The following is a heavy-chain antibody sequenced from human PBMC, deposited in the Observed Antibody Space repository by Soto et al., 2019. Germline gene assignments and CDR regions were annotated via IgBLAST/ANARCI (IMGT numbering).Heavy chain of an antibody. J-gene: IGHJ4*02. Sequence: QITLKESGPTLVKPTQTLTLTCTFSGFSLSTSGVGVGWIRQPPGKALEWLALIYWDDDKRYSPSLKSRLTITKDTSKNQVDLTMTNMDPVDTATYYCAHSAAAGVPRLLYYFDYWGQGTLVTVSS. D-gene: IGHD6-13*01. CDR2: IYWDDDK. CDR3: AHSAAAGVPRLLYYFDY. CDR1: GFSLSTSGVG. V-gene: IGHV2-5*02.